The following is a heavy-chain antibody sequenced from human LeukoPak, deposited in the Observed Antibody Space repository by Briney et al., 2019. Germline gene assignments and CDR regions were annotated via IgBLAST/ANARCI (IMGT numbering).Heavy chain of an antibody. CDR2: INTNTGNP. Sequence: ASVKVSCKASGYTFTSYAMNWVRQAPGQGLEWMGWINTNTGNPTYAQGFTGRFVFSLDTSVSTAYLQISSLKAEDTAVYYCAILTYYYGSGSFYYYGMDVWGQGTTVTVSS. CDR1: GYTFTSYA. CDR3: AILTYYYGSGSFYYYGMDV. V-gene: IGHV7-4-1*02. J-gene: IGHJ6*02. D-gene: IGHD3-10*01.